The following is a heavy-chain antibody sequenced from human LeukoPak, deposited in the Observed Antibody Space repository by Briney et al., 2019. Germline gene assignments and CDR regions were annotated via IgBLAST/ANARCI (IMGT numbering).Heavy chain of an antibody. J-gene: IGHJ4*02. CDR3: ATASLGWDIVQLPPY. CDR1: GYTLTELS. CDR2: FDPEDGET. Sequence: ASVKVSCKVSGYTLTELSMHWVRQAPGKGLEWMGGFDPEDGETIYAQKFQGRVTMTEDTSTDTAYMELSSLRSEDTAVYYCATASLGWDIVQLPPYWGQGTLVTASS. D-gene: IGHD2-8*01. V-gene: IGHV1-24*01.